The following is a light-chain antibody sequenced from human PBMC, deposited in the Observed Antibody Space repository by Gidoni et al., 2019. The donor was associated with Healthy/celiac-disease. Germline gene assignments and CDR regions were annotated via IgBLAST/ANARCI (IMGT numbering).Light chain of an antibody. CDR2: WAS. Sequence: DIVMTHSPDSLPVSLGERATINCKSSQIVLYSYNNKKYLAWYQQKPGQPPKLRSYWASTRESGVPDRFSGSGSGKDFTLTISSLQAEDVAVYYCQKYYSTPFTFGPGTKVDIK. V-gene: IGKV4-1*01. CDR3: QKYYSTPFT. J-gene: IGKJ3*01. CDR1: QIVLYSYNNKKY.